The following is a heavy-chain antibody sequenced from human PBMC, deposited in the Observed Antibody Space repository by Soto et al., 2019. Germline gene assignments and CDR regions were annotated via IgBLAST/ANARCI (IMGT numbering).Heavy chain of an antibody. CDR1: GFTFSSYW. D-gene: IGHD6-13*01. CDR2: INSDGSNT. Sequence: EVQLVESGGGLVQPGASLRLSCAASGFTFSSYWMHWVRQAPGKGLVWVSRINSDGSNTNYADSVKGRFTISRDNAKNTLYLQMNSLRAEDPAVYYCARMSSSWPAYWGQGTLVTVPS. J-gene: IGHJ4*02. CDR3: ARMSSSWPAY. V-gene: IGHV3-74*01.